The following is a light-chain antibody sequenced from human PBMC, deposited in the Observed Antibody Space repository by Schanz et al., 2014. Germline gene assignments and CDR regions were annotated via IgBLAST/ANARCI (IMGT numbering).Light chain of an antibody. CDR2: GTS. J-gene: IGKJ2*01. CDR1: QSVSSNY. V-gene: IGKV3-20*01. Sequence: EIVLTQSPGILSLSPGERATLSCRASQSVSSNYLAWYQQKRGQAPRLLIYGTSSRATGIPDRFSGSGSGTDFTLTISRLEPEDFAVYYCQHYGSSLYTFGQGTNLEIK. CDR3: QHYGSSLYT.